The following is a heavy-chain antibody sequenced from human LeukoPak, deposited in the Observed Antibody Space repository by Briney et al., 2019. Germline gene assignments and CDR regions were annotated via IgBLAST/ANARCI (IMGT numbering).Heavy chain of an antibody. CDR2: ISSSGSTI. D-gene: IGHD6-19*01. Sequence: PGGSLRLSCAASGFTFSSYEMNWVRQAPGKGLEWVSYISSSGSTIYYADSVKGRFTISRDNTKNSLYLQMNSLRAEDTAVYYCARVYSLSSGWYLGDYWGQGTLVTVSS. CDR3: ARVYSLSSGWYLGDY. V-gene: IGHV3-48*03. J-gene: IGHJ4*02. CDR1: GFTFSSYE.